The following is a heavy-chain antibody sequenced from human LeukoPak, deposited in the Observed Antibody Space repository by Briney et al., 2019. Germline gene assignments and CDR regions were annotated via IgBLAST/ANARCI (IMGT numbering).Heavy chain of an antibody. CDR2: INWNGRIT. CDR1: GFTFDDYA. CDR3: ARGSVQLWLRDTYYYMDV. D-gene: IGHD5-18*01. V-gene: IGHV3-20*04. Sequence: PGESLRLSCAASGFTFDDYAMNWVRQVPGRGLEWVSGINWNGRITEYADSVKDRFTISRQNTKNSLYLYMNNLGGEDTALYFCARGSVQLWLRDTYYYMDVWGKGTTVTGSS. J-gene: IGHJ6*03.